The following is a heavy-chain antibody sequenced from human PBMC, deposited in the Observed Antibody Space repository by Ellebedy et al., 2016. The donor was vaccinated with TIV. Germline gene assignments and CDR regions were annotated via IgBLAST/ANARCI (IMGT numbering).Heavy chain of an antibody. CDR1: GFSVSNYA. CDR2: IFDRDDSI. CDR3: ARAEPAGYYNGMDV. J-gene: IGHJ6*02. D-gene: IGHD6-25*01. Sequence: GESLKISCAASGFSVSNYAMSWVRQAPGKGLEWVSSIFDRDDSIHYADSLKGRFTISRENAKNSLYLQMNSLRAGDTAVYYCARAEPAGYYNGMDVWGQGTTVTVYS. V-gene: IGHV3-23*01.